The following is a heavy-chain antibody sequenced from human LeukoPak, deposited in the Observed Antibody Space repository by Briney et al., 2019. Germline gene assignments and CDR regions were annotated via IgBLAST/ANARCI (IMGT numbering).Heavy chain of an antibody. J-gene: IGHJ3*02. D-gene: IGHD1-26*01. CDR3: ARAGGTYYGIAFDM. CDR1: GFAFDDYA. CDR2: INWSSANI. Sequence: GRSLRLSCAASGFAFDDYAMHWVRQVPGKGLECVSGINWSSANIYYVDSVKGRFTISRDNAKNSLYLQMNSLRGEDTAVYYCARAGGTYYGIAFDMWGQGTMVTVSS. V-gene: IGHV3-9*01.